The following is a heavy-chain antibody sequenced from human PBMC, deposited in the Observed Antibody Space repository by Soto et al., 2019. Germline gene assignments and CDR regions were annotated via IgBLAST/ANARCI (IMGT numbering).Heavy chain of an antibody. J-gene: IGHJ4*02. CDR3: ASAYYYDSSGYSPGGY. Sequence: GGSLRLSCAASGVTFSSYWMSWVRQAPGKGLEWVANIKQDGSQKYHVDSVKGRFTISRDNAKNSLYLQMNSLRVEDTAVYYCASAYYYDSSGYSPGGYWGQGTLVTVSS. D-gene: IGHD3-22*01. CDR2: IKQDGSQK. V-gene: IGHV3-7*01. CDR1: GVTFSSYW.